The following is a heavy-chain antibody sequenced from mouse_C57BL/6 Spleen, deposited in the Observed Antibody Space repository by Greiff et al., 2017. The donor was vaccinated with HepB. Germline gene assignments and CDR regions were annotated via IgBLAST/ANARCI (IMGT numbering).Heavy chain of an antibody. V-gene: IGHV5-16*01. CDR3: ARDREYFDY. J-gene: IGHJ2*01. Sequence: EVQLVESEGGLVQPGSSMKLSCTASGFTFSDYYMAWVRQVPEKGLEWVANINYDGSSTYYLDSLKSRFIISRDNAKNILYLQMSSLKSEDTATYYCARDREYFDYWGQGTTLTVSS. CDR2: INYDGSST. CDR1: GFTFSDYY.